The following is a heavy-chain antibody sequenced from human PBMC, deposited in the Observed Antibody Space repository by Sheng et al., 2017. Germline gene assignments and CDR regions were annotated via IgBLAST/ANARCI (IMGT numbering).Heavy chain of an antibody. CDR1: GGSISSDSYY. Sequence: QVQLQESGPGLVKPSQTLSLTCTVSGGSISSDSYYWSWIRQPAGKGLEWIGRIYTSGSTSYNPSLKSRVTISVDTSKNQFSLKLSSVTAADTAVYYCAGRYSQGDYWGQGTLVTVSS. CDR2: IYTSGST. CDR3: AGRYSQGDY. J-gene: IGHJ4*02. D-gene: IGHD5-18*01. V-gene: IGHV4-61*02.